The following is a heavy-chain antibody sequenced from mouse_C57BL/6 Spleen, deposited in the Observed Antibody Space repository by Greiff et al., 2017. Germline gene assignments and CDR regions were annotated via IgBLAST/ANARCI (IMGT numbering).Heavy chain of an antibody. CDR2: IDPSDSYT. V-gene: IGHV1-69*01. Sequence: QVQLQQPGAELVMPGASVKLSCKASGYTFTSYWMHWVKQRPGQGLEWIGEIDPSDSYTNYNQKFKGKSTLTVDKSSSTAYMQLSSLTSEDSAVDYCARYHYYGSSYKYFAYWGQGTLVTVSA. CDR1: GYTFTSYW. J-gene: IGHJ3*01. D-gene: IGHD1-1*01. CDR3: ARYHYYGSSYKYFAY.